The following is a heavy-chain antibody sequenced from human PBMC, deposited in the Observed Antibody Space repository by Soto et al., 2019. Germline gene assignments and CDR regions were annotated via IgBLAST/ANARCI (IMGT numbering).Heavy chain of an antibody. J-gene: IGHJ5*02. Sequence: SETLSLTCTVSGGSISDISYCWGWIRQPPGKGLQWIGCMFYSGATYCNPSLKNRVTLSVDTSNNEFSLKLVSVTAPDTAVYYCARHKSGSDWLDPWGQGTLVTVSS. CDR1: GGSISDISYC. V-gene: IGHV4-39*01. CDR3: ARHKSGSDWLDP. D-gene: IGHD2-15*01. CDR2: MFYSGAT.